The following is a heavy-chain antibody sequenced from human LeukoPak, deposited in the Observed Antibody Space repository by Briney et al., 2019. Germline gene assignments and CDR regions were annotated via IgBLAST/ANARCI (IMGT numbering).Heavy chain of an antibody. CDR3: AKVGYDSSGYSLKYYFDY. CDR2: ISGSGGST. Sequence: GGSLRLSCAASGFTFSSYAMSWVRQAPGKGLEWVSAISGSGGSTYYADSVKGGFTISRDNSKNTLYLQMNSLRAEDTAVYYCAKVGYDSSGYSLKYYFDYWGQGTLVTVSS. V-gene: IGHV3-23*01. D-gene: IGHD3-22*01. CDR1: GFTFSSYA. J-gene: IGHJ4*02.